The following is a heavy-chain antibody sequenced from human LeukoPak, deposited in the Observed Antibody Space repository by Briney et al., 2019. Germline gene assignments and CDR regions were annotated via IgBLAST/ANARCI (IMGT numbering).Heavy chain of an antibody. V-gene: IGHV3-23*01. J-gene: IGHJ4*02. CDR3: AKPMVRGVVITSNDY. Sequence: GGSLRLSCAASGFTFSDYAMSWVRLAPGKGLEWVSAISGSGGCTYYTDSVRGRFTISRDNFKSTLYLQMNSLRVEDTAVYYCAKPMVRGVVITSNDYWGQGTLVTVSS. CDR2: ISGSGGCT. D-gene: IGHD3-10*01. CDR1: GFTFSDYA.